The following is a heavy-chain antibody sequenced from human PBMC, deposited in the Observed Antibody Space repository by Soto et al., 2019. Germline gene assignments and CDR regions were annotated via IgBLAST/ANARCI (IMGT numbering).Heavy chain of an antibody. V-gene: IGHV3-21*01. CDR3: ARDRSSSWFLGLNYVMAV. CDR2: ISSSSSYI. CDR1: EVTCVGYG. Sequence: RDWCRAAEVTCVGYGGNRVSKNKGKGLEWVSSISSSSSYIYYADSVRGRFTISRDNAKNSLYLQMNSLRAEDTAVYYCARDRSSSWFLGLNYVMAVRGHGTTVPVTS. D-gene: IGHD6-13*01. J-gene: IGHJ6*02.